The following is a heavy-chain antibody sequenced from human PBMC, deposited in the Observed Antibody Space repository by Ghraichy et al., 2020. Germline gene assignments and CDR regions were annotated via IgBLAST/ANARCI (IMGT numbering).Heavy chain of an antibody. CDR2: INSDGSST. CDR1: GFTFSSYW. CDR3: ASITPQLEPLLGDAFDI. J-gene: IGHJ3*02. V-gene: IGHV3-74*01. D-gene: IGHD1-1*01. Sequence: GGSLRLSCAASGFTFSSYWMHWVRQAPGKGLVWVSRINSDGSSTSYADSVKGRFTISRDNAKNTLYLQMNSLRAEDTAVYYCASITPQLEPLLGDAFDIWGQGTMVTVSS.